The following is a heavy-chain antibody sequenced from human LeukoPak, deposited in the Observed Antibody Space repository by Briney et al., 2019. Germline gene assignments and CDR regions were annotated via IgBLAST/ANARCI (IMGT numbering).Heavy chain of an antibody. Sequence: PGGSLRLSCAASGFTFSSYGMHWVRQAPGKGPEWVAVISYDGSNKYYADSVKGRFTISRDNSKNTLYLQMNSLRAEDTAVYYCAKDRNSRYYYYGMDVWGQGTTVTVSS. CDR3: AKDRNSRYYYYGMDV. CDR1: GFTFSSYG. V-gene: IGHV3-30*18. J-gene: IGHJ6*02. D-gene: IGHD1-14*01. CDR2: ISYDGSNK.